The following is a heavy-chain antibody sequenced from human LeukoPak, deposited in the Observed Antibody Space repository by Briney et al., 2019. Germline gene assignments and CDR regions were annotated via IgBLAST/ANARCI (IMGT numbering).Heavy chain of an antibody. V-gene: IGHV4-59*08. J-gene: IGHJ5*02. CDR3: ARQGRKNYYGSGSYPRWFDP. Sequence: SETLSLTCTVSGGSISSYYWSWIRQPPGKGLEWIGYIYYSGSTNYNPSLKSRVTISVDTSKNQFSLKLSSVTAADTAVYYCARQGRKNYYGSGSYPRWFDPWGQGTLVTVSS. CDR1: GGSISSYY. D-gene: IGHD3-10*01. CDR2: IYYSGST.